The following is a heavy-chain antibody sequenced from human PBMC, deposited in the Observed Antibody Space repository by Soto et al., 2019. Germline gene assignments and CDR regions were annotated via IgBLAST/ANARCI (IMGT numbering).Heavy chain of an antibody. V-gene: IGHV1-2*02. D-gene: IGHD3-3*01. CDR2: INPATGAA. CDR1: GYPVTAYY. Sequence: QLHLVQSGAVVKKPGASVTVSCSASGYPVTAYYMHWVRQAPGRGLGWMGGINPATGAAKYTQTFQARGTMTRDTSTSTVFIELGGRTSEDTAVFYCARGGGVGVAGSAAFEMWGQGTLVTVSS. J-gene: IGHJ3*02. CDR3: ARGGGVGVAGSAAFEM.